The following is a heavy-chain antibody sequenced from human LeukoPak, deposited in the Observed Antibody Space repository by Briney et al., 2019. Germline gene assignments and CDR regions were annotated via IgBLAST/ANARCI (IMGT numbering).Heavy chain of an antibody. V-gene: IGHV1-2*02. J-gene: IGHJ4*02. CDR3: ARRVEDSAYNY. CDR1: GYTFTVYY. CDR2: INPNSGGT. D-gene: IGHD3-16*01. Sequence: ASVKVSCKASGYTFTVYYMYWLRQAPGQGLEWMGWINPNSGGTYYAQKFQGRVTMTRDTSISTAYMELSRLTPDDTAVYYCARRVEDSAYNYWGQGTLVTVSS.